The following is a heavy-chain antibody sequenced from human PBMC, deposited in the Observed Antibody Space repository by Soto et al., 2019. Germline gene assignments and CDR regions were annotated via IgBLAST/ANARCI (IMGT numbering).Heavy chain of an antibody. V-gene: IGHV3-23*01. D-gene: IGHD2-2*01. Sequence: EVQLLESGGGLVQPGGSLRLSCAASGFTFNNYAMGWVRQAPGKGPEWVSAITDSGDDTDYIDSVKGRFTICRDNSKTTVYLQMNSLRAEETAIYYCAKLGSSSWSPIYYFDYCGQGTLVTVSS. CDR2: ITDSGDDT. CDR3: AKLGSSSWSPIYYFDY. CDR1: GFTFNNYA. J-gene: IGHJ4*02.